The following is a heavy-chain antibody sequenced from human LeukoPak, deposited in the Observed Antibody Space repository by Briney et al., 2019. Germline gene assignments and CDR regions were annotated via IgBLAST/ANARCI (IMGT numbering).Heavy chain of an antibody. Sequence: GGSLRLSCAASGFSFSTYWMSWVRQAPGKGLEWVASITQDGSEKYFVDSVKGRFTISRDNAKNSLYLQMNSLRVEGTAVYYCAREAAVSAVYYYYYMGVWSKGTTVTVSS. CDR3: AREAAVSAVYYYYYMGV. CDR2: ITQDGSEK. CDR1: GFSFSTYW. V-gene: IGHV3-7*01. J-gene: IGHJ6*03. D-gene: IGHD4-11*01.